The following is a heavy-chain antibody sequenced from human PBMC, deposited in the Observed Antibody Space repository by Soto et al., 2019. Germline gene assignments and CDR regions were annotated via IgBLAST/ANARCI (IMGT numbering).Heavy chain of an antibody. V-gene: IGHV1-46*01. D-gene: IGHD4-17*01. CDR3: ARDEETTVTTYYYGMDV. J-gene: IGHJ6*02. Sequence: ASVKVSCRAPADTFTSYYIHWVRQAPGHGLEWMGIINPNGGSKRFAQTFQGRITMTTDTSTSTVYMELRSLRSEDTAVYYCARDEETTVTTYYYGMDVWGQGTTVTVSS. CDR2: INPNGGSK. CDR1: ADTFTSYY.